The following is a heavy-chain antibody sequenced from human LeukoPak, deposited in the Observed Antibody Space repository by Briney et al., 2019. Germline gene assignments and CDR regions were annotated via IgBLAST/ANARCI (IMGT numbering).Heavy chain of an antibody. CDR3: ARARLYTHNWFDP. V-gene: IGHV1-2*02. CDR1: GYTFTGYY. J-gene: IGHJ5*02. CDR2: INPNSGGT. Sequence: ASVKVSCKASGYTFTGYYMHWVRQAPGQGLEWMGWINPNSGGTNYAQKFQGRVTMTRDTSISTAYVELSRLRSDDTAVYYCARARLYTHNWFDPWGQGTLVTVSS. D-gene: IGHD2-2*02.